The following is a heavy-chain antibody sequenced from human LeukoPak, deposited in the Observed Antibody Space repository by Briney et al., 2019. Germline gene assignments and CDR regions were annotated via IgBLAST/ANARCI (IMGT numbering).Heavy chain of an antibody. CDR2: LKSKTDGGTT. D-gene: IGHD1-26*01. J-gene: IGHJ4*02. Sequence: GGSLRLSCAASGFTFTNAWMNWVRQAPGKGLEWVGRLKSKTDGGTTHYAAPVKGRFTISRDDSKNTLYLQMNSLKAEDAGVYYCTTGPSEGNSGGYYPFFFDHWGLGTLVTVSS. CDR1: GFTFTNAW. V-gene: IGHV3-15*01. CDR3: TTGPSEGNSGGYYPFFFDH.